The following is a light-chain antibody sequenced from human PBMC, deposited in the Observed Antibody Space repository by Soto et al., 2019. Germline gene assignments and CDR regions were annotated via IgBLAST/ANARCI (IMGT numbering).Light chain of an antibody. J-gene: IGKJ2*01. Sequence: DIQMTQSPSSLSASVGDSVTITCRASQGIRNQLAWYQQKPGKAPKLLIYGASTLQSGVPARFSGSGSGTYFTLTISSLQPEDFATYFCQQSYSSPHTFGQGTKLDIK. V-gene: IGKV1-39*01. CDR2: GAS. CDR3: QQSYSSPHT. CDR1: QGIRNQ.